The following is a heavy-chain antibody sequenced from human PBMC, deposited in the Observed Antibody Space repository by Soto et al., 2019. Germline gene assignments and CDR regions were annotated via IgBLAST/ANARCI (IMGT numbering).Heavy chain of an antibody. CDR2: ISGSGDSA. D-gene: IGHD6-19*01. CDR1: GYIFRDYA. J-gene: IGHJ4*02. V-gene: IGHV3-23*01. Sequence: VQLLESGGGLVQPGGSLRLSCAASGYIFRDYAMNWVRQAPGKGLEWVSDISGSGDSARYADSVKGRFTISRDNSRDTLYLHMNSRRVDDTAVYYCGKERRGSGWSVCDFWGQGDLVTVSS. CDR3: GKERRGSGWSVCDF.